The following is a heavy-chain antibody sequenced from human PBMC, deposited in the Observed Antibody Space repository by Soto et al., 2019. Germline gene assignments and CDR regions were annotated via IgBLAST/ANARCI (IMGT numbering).Heavy chain of an antibody. CDR2: IIPSFGTA. CDR1: GGTFSSYA. Sequence: AAVKVSCKACGGTFSSYAISWVRQAPGQGLEWVGGIIPSFGTANYAQKFQGRVTITADESTSTAYMELSSLRSEDTAVYYCARVAEDYGGNSGIDIWGQVTTVSAS. CDR3: ARVAEDYGGNSGIDI. V-gene: IGHV1-69*13. D-gene: IGHD4-17*01. J-gene: IGHJ6*02.